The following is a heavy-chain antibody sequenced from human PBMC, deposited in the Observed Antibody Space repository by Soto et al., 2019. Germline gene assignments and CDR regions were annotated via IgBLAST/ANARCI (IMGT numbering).Heavy chain of an antibody. J-gene: IGHJ4*02. Sequence: VQLLQSGGGLVQPGGSLRLSCEASGFIFATTAMGWVRQAPGKGLEWVSTISGSGVRTYYADSVKGRFTISRGNSKNTCCLQMNSLRADDTAVYFCAAVMGSDYDYVWGSLSFDHWGQGGLVTVST. CDR1: GFIFATTA. CDR3: AAVMGSDYDYVWGSLSFDH. V-gene: IGHV3-23*01. CDR2: ISGSGVRT. D-gene: IGHD3-16*01.